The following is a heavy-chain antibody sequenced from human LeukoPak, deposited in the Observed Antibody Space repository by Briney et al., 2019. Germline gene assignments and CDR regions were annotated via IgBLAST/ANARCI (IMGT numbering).Heavy chain of an antibody. V-gene: IGHV4-59*01. J-gene: IGHJ5*02. CDR2: IYYSGST. Sequence: SETLSLTCTVSGGSINTYYWSWIRQPPGKGLEWIGYIYYSGSTNYNPSLKSRVTISVDTSKNQFSLKLSSVTAADTAVYYCARDSGPWGQGTLVTVSS. CDR3: ARDSGP. D-gene: IGHD1-26*01. CDR1: GGSINTYY.